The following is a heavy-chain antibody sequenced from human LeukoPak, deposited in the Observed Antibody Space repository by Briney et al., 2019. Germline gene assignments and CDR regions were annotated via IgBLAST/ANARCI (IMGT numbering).Heavy chain of an antibody. D-gene: IGHD4-11*01. CDR2: ISGSGGST. Sequence: GGSLRLSCAASGFTFSRYWMSWVCQAPGKGLEWVSAISGSGGSTYYADSVKGRFTISRDNSKNTLYLQMNSLRAEDTAVYYCAKDLYSNYGLDYWGQGTLVTVSS. J-gene: IGHJ4*02. V-gene: IGHV3-23*01. CDR1: GFTFSRYW. CDR3: AKDLYSNYGLDY.